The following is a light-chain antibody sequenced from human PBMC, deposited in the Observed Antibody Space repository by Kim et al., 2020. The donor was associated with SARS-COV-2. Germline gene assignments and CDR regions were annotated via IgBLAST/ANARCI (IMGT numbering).Light chain of an antibody. CDR1: SSDVGTFNF. J-gene: IGLJ2*01. V-gene: IGLV2-14*03. CDR3: SSYSASSTYVL. Sequence: LTQPASVSGSPGQSITISCTGTSSDVGTFNFVSWYQQHPGKAPKLMIYDVSDRPSGVSNRFSASKSGNTASLTISGLQAEDEADYYCSSYSASSTYVLFGGGTQRPS. CDR2: DVS.